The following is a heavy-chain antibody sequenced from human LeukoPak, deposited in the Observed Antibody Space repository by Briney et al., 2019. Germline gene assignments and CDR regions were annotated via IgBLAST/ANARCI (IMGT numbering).Heavy chain of an antibody. V-gene: IGHV3-53*01. CDR1: GFTVSSNY. Sequence: QPGGSLRLSCAASGFTVSSNYMSWVRQAPGKGLEWASVIYSDGSAYYADSVKGRFTISRDNSKNTLFLQMNSLRAEDTAVYYCARDLGINYYSSGSFDYWAREPWSPSPQ. J-gene: IGHJ4*02. D-gene: IGHD3-10*01. CDR3: ARDLGINYYSSGSFDY. CDR2: IYSDGSA.